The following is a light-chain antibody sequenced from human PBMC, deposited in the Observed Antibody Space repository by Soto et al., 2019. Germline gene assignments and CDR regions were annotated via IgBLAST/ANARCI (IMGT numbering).Light chain of an antibody. CDR3: QSYDSSLSGSV. CDR1: SSIIGAGYD. V-gene: IGLV1-40*01. Sequence: QPVLTQPPSVSGAPGQRVTISCTGSSSIIGAGYDVHWYQQLPGTAPKLLIYGNSNRPSGVPDRFSGSKSGTSASLAITGLQAEEDADYYSQSYDSSLSGSVFGGGTKLTVL. CDR2: GNS. J-gene: IGLJ2*01.